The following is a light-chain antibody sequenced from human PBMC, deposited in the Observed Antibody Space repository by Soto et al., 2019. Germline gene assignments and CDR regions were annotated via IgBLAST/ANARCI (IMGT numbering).Light chain of an antibody. J-gene: IGKJ1*01. CDR3: QQSCSTTWT. Sequence: DIQMPQSPSSLSASVGDRVIICCRASQTILTYLKWYQQKPGKAPKLLIYATSSLQSGVPSRFSGGGSATACSLTISSLQPEGLAHYHCQQSCSTTWTFGHGTKVEIK. CDR2: ATS. CDR1: QTILTY. V-gene: IGKV1-39*01.